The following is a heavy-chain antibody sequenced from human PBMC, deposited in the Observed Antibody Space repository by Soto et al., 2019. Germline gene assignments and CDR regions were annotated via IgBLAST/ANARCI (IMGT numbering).Heavy chain of an antibody. CDR3: ASEVQFHTPAVAY. J-gene: IGHJ4*02. CDR1: GGTFNTYA. CDR2: ISPMFGAA. Sequence: QVQLVQSGAEMKKPGSSVKVSCQSSGGTFNTYAMNWVRQAPGQGPEWMGDISPMFGAANYAPKFQGRLTITADKSTGTSYMQLISLTSEDKALYFCASEVQFHTPAVAYWGQGTLVTVSS. V-gene: IGHV1-69*06.